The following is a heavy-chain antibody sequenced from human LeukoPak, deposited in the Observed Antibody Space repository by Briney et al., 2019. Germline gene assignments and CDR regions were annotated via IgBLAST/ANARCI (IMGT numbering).Heavy chain of an antibody. CDR2: ISGSGGST. D-gene: IGHD3-3*01. Sequence: GGSLRLSCAASGFSFSSYVMNWVRQAPGRGLEWVSAISGSGGSTYYADSVKGRFTISRDNSKNTLYLQMNSLRAEDTAVYYCAKGRAPYDFWSGYRSNYYYYYYMDVWGKGTTVTVSS. J-gene: IGHJ6*03. V-gene: IGHV3-23*01. CDR3: AKGRAPYDFWSGYRSNYYYYYYMDV. CDR1: GFSFSSYV.